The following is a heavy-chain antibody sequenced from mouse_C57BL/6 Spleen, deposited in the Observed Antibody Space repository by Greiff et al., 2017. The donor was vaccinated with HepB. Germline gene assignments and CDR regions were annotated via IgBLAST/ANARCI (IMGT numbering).Heavy chain of an antibody. CDR1: GYTFTSYW. D-gene: IGHD1-1*01. V-gene: IGHV1-7*01. Sequence: VQLQQSGAELAKPGASVKLSCKASGYTFTSYWMHWVKQRPGQGLEWIGYINPSSGYTKYNQKFKDKATLTADKSSSTAYMQLSSLTYEDSAVYYCARSNYGSSYVMDYWGQGTTLTVSS. J-gene: IGHJ2*01. CDR2: INPSSGYT. CDR3: ARSNYGSSYVMDY.